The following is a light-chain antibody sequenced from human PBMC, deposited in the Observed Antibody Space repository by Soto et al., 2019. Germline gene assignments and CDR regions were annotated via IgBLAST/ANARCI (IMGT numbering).Light chain of an antibody. CDR2: EVN. CDR3: SSYAGSSNV. J-gene: IGLJ1*01. V-gene: IGLV2-8*01. CDR1: SSDVGGYNY. Sequence: QSALTQPPSASGSPGQSVAISCTGTSSDVGGYNYVSWYQQHPGKAPKLMIYEVNKRPSGVPDRCSGSKSGNTASLTVSGLQAEGEADYYCSSYAGSSNVFGTGTKLTVL.